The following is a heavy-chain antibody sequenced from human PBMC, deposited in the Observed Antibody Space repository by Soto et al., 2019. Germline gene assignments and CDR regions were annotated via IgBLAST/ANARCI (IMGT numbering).Heavy chain of an antibody. CDR1: GFTFSSCA. D-gene: IGHD3-10*01. Sequence: PGGSLRLSCAASGFTFSSCAMSWVRQAPGKGLEWVSAISGSGGSTYYADSVKGRFTIPRDNSKNTLYLQMNSLRAEDTAVYYCAKVKSSSGSQAGLFDYWGQGTLVTVSS. CDR3: AKVKSSSGSQAGLFDY. J-gene: IGHJ4*02. CDR2: ISGSGGST. V-gene: IGHV3-23*01.